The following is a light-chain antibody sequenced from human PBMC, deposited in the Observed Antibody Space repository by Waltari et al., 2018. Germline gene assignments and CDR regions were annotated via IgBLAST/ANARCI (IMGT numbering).Light chain of an antibody. J-gene: IGKJ1*01. V-gene: IGKV3-20*01. Sequence: EIVLTQSPGTLSLSPGERATLSCWASQSVGRSLAWYQHKRCQPPRLLIYGASTRATGVPDRFSGSGSGTDFSLTISRLEPEDFAVYYCQHYVRLPVTFGQGTKVEI. CDR2: GAS. CDR1: QSVGRS. CDR3: QHYVRLPVT.